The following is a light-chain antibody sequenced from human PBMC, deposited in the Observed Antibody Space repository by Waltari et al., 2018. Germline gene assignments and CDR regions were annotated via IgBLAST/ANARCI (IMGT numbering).Light chain of an antibody. CDR1: NSTIGKNT. CDR3: ATWDDSLNGWV. J-gene: IGLJ3*02. V-gene: IGLV1-44*01. Sequence: SVVTQPPPASAPPGQRVTMSCSGSNSTIGKNTGNWYQQLPGTAPMLVVFRNGERPSGVPDRFSGSRSGTTASLAISGLQVDDEADYYCATWDDSLNGWVFGGGTRLTVL. CDR2: RNG.